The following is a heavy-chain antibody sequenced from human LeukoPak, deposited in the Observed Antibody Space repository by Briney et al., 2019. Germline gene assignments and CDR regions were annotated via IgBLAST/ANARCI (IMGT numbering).Heavy chain of an antibody. J-gene: IGHJ5*02. CDR1: GFTFSRYW. CDR2: TNSDGSLP. CDR3: ARGLSGYSNTWNDH. Sequence: PGGSLRLSCAASGFTFSRYWMHWVRQAPGKGLVWVPRTNSDGSLPSYADSVKGRFTISRDNAKNTLYLQMNSLGVEDTAIYYCARGLSGYSNTWNDHWGQGTLVTVSS. D-gene: IGHD6-13*01. V-gene: IGHV3-74*01.